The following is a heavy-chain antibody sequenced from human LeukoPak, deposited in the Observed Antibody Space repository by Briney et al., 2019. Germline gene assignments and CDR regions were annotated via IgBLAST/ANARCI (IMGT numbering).Heavy chain of an antibody. CDR3: ARDRDYYDSSGQADFQH. CDR2: IYYSGST. J-gene: IGHJ1*01. Sequence: SETLSLTCTVSGGSISSGGYYWSWIRQHPGKGLEWIGYIYYSGSTYYNPSLKSRVTISVDTSKNQFSLKLSSVTAADTAVYYCARDRDYYDSSGQADFQHWGQGTLVTVSS. D-gene: IGHD3-22*01. V-gene: IGHV4-31*03. CDR1: GGSISSGGYY.